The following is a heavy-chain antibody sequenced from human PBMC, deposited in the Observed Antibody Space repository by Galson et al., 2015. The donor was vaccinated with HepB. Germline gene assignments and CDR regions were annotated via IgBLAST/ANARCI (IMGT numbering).Heavy chain of an antibody. Sequence: SLRLSCAASGFTYRTYAMSWVRQAPGKGLEWVSSISASGGSIYNADSVKGRFTISRDNSKNTLYLQMNSLRTEDTAVYYCAKDRKEWFGEPPFDSWGQGTLVTVSS. V-gene: IGHV3-23*01. J-gene: IGHJ4*02. D-gene: IGHD3-10*01. CDR3: AKDRKEWFGEPPFDS. CDR2: ISASGGSI. CDR1: GFTYRTYA.